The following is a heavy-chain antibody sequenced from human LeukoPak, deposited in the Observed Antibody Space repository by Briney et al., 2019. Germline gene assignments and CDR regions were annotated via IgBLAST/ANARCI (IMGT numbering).Heavy chain of an antibody. V-gene: IGHV1-2*02. CDR2: INPNSGGT. CDR1: GYTFTGYY. J-gene: IGHJ5*02. D-gene: IGHD2-2*01. Sequence: ASVKVSCKASGYTFTGYYMHWVRQAPGQGLEWMGWINPNSGGTNYAQKFQGRVTMTRDTSISTAYMELSSLRSEDTAVYYCARPDCSSTSCSSWGQGTLVTVSS. CDR3: ARPDCSSTSCSS.